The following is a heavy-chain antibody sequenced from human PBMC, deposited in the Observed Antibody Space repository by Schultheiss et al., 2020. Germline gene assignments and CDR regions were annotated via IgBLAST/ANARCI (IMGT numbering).Heavy chain of an antibody. CDR2: IFSNDEK. CDR3: ARILRPRYDSSLYYMDV. D-gene: IGHD3-22*01. Sequence: SGPTLVKPTETLTLTCTVSGFSLSNARMGVSWIRQPPGKALEWLAHIFSNDEKSYSTSLKSRLTISKDTSKSQVVLTMTNMDPVDTATYYCARILRPRYDSSLYYMDVWGKGTTVNVSS. CDR1: GFSLSNARMG. J-gene: IGHJ6*03. V-gene: IGHV2-26*01.